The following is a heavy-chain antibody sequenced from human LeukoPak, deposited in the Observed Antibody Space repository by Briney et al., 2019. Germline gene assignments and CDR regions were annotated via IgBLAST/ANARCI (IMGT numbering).Heavy chain of an antibody. CDR2: MNPNSGDA. CDR1: GYSFTSYD. D-gene: IGHD4-23*01. V-gene: IGHV1-8*02. CDR3: ARSNFGGNVHFDY. Sequence: ASVKVSCKASGYSFTSYDIKWVRQATGQGLEWIGWMNPNSGDADYTQKFKGRVTFTRDTSTRTAYMEVNSLESEDTAVYYCARSNFGGNVHFDYWGQGTLVTVSS. J-gene: IGHJ4*02.